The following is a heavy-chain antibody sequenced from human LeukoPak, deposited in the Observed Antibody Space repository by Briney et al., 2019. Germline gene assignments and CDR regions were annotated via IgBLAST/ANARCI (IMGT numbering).Heavy chain of an antibody. CDR3: ARAGPPEYRIGFDP. CDR1: EYTFTGYY. V-gene: IGHV1-2*02. Sequence: GASVKVSCKASEYTFTGYYMHWVRQAPGQGLEWMGWINPNSGGTNYAQKFQGRVTMTRDTSISTAYMELTRLKSDDTAVYYCARAGPPEYRIGFDPWGQGTLVTVSS. D-gene: IGHD2-15*01. J-gene: IGHJ5*02. CDR2: INPNSGGT.